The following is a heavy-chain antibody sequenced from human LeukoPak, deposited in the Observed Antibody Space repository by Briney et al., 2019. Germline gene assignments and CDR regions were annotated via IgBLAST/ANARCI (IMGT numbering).Heavy chain of an antibody. V-gene: IGHV1-46*01. CDR1: GYTFTSYY. J-gene: IGHJ4*02. D-gene: IGHD1-26*01. CDR3: ARDHEWELMEDY. Sequence: ASVKVSCKASGYTFTSYYMHWVRQAPGQGLEWMGIINPSGSSTSYAQKFQGRVTMTRDTSTSTVYMELSSLRSEDTAVYYCARDHEWELMEDYWGQGTLVTVSS. CDR2: INPSGSST.